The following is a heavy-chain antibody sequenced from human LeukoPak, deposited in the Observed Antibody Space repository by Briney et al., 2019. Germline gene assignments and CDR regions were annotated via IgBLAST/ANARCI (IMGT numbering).Heavy chain of an antibody. CDR3: AKAYDILTGNTAGFDY. Sequence: GGSLRLSCAASGFTFDDYAMYWVRHAPGKGLEWVSGISWNSGSIGYADSVKGRFTISRDNAKNSLYLQMNSLRAEDTALYYCAKAYDILTGNTAGFDYWGQGTLVTVSS. D-gene: IGHD3-9*01. CDR1: GFTFDDYA. J-gene: IGHJ4*02. CDR2: ISWNSGSI. V-gene: IGHV3-9*01.